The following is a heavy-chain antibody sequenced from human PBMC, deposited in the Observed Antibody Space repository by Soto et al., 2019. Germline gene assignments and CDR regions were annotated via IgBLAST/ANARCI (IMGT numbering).Heavy chain of an antibody. Sequence: SETLSLTCTVSGGSISTDGYYWSWIRQHPGKGLEWIGYMYYSGSTYYNPSLKSRLTISVDTSQNQFSLKLSSVTAADTAVYYCARDLAKWKDYYYYGMDVWGQGTTVTGSS. J-gene: IGHJ6*02. CDR2: MYYSGST. D-gene: IGHD1-20*01. V-gene: IGHV4-31*03. CDR3: ARDLAKWKDYYYYGMDV. CDR1: GGSISTDGYY.